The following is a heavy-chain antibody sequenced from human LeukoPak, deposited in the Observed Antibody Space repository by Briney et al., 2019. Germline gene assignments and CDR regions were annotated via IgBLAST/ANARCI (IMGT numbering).Heavy chain of an antibody. Sequence: GGSLRLSCAASGFTFHDYAMHWVRQAPGKGLEWVSGISWNSGIIGYADSVKGRFTIFRDNAQKSVHLQMFSLRPEDTALYYCSTSRPDRFIDSWGQGTLVTVST. J-gene: IGHJ4*02. CDR1: GFTFHDYA. V-gene: IGHV3-9*01. D-gene: IGHD1-14*01. CDR2: ISWNSGII. CDR3: STSRPDRFIDS.